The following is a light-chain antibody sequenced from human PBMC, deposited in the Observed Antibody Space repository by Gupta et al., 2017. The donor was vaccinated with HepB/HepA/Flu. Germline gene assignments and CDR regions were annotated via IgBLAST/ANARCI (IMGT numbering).Light chain of an antibody. CDR1: QGISNY. Sequence: DIQLTQSPSFLSASVGDSVTITCRASQGISNYLAWYQQRPGKARNLLIYAASTVQRGVPSRFSGSGSGAEFSLSISIRQPEDFANYYCQQVYYYPRTFGQGTKLEIK. CDR3: QQVYYYPRT. J-gene: IGKJ1*01. V-gene: IGKV1-9*01. CDR2: AAS.